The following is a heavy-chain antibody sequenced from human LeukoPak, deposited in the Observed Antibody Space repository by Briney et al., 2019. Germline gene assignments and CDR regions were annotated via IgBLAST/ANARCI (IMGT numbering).Heavy chain of an antibody. CDR3: ASLYDSSGQLPYYFDY. CDR2: FYFSGST. J-gene: IGHJ4*02. D-gene: IGHD3-22*01. Sequence: SETLSLTCTVSGASISTYYWSWIRQPPGKGLEWIGYFYFSGSTNYNPSLKSRVTISSDTSKNQLSLKLSSVTAADTAVYYCASLYDSSGQLPYYFDYWGQGTLVTVSS. CDR1: GASISTYY. V-gene: IGHV4-59*08.